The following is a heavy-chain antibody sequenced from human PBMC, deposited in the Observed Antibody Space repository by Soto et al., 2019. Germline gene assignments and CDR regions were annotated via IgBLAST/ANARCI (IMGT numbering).Heavy chain of an antibody. D-gene: IGHD3-10*01. CDR1: GFSFTSYG. V-gene: IGHV3-33*01. Sequence: QVQLVESGGGVVQPGRSLRLSCAASGFSFTSYGIHWVRQAPGKGLEWVALFWCDGSKKYYAVSVKGRFSVSRDKAKSTLYLEMNSLRVDDTAVYYCARDLLYGSGSRNFHYYGMDVWGQGTTVTVSS. J-gene: IGHJ6*02. CDR3: ARDLLYGSGSRNFHYYGMDV. CDR2: FWCDGSKK.